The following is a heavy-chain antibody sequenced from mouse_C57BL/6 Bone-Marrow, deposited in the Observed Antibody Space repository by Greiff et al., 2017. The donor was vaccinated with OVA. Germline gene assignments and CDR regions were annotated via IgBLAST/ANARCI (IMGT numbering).Heavy chain of an antibody. D-gene: IGHD1-1*01. CDR3: ARGDTTVVAGRCYFDV. CDR1: GYTFTSYG. J-gene: IGHJ1*03. Sequence: VQLQESGAELARPGASVKLSCKASGYTFTSYGISWVKQRTGQGLEWIGEFYPRSGNIYYNEKFKGKSTLTADKSSSTAYMVLRSLTSEDSAVYFCARGDTTVVAGRCYFDVWGTGTTVTVSS. CDR2: FYPRSGNI. V-gene: IGHV1-81*01.